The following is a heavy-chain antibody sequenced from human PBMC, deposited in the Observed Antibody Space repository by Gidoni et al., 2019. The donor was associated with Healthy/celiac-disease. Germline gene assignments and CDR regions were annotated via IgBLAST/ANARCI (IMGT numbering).Heavy chain of an antibody. D-gene: IGHD3-3*01. V-gene: IGHV3-7*05. CDR1: GFTFSSYW. Sequence: EVQLVESGGGLVQPGGSLRLSCAASGFTFSSYWMSWVRQAPGKGLEWVANIKQDGSEKYYVDSVKGRFTISRDNAKNSLYLQMNSLRAEDTAVYYCARVADYDFWSGYSAPRITHYFDYWGQGTLVTVSS. CDR2: IKQDGSEK. J-gene: IGHJ4*02. CDR3: ARVADYDFWSGYSAPRITHYFDY.